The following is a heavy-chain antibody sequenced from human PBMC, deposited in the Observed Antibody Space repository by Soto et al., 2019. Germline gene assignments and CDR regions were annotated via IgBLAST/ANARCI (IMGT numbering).Heavy chain of an antibody. CDR2: LPYDGSNK. CDR1: GFTLSIYG. V-gene: IGHV3-30*02. J-gene: IGHJ6*02. Sequence: QPGGSPRLFCASSGFTLSIYGMPWVLQAPGKGLEWVAVLPYDGSNKYYADSVKGRFTISRDNSKNTLYLQMNSLRAEDTAVYYCAKDLLRIAVAGLYGMDVWGQGTTVTVSS. D-gene: IGHD6-19*01. CDR3: AKDLLRIAVAGLYGMDV.